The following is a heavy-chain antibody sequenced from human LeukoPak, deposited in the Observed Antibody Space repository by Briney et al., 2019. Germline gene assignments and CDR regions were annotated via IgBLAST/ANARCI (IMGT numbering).Heavy chain of an antibody. V-gene: IGHV3-23*01. CDR1: GFTFSSYG. D-gene: IGHD1-26*01. J-gene: IGHJ6*03. Sequence: PGGSLRLSCAASGFTFSSYGMSWVRQAPGKGLEWVSAISGGGGSTYYADSAKGRFTISRDNSKNTLYLQMNSLRAEDTAVYYCARDPYSGAYGTDYYYYMDLWGQGTTVTISS. CDR2: ISGGGGST. CDR3: ARDPYSGAYGTDYYYYMDL.